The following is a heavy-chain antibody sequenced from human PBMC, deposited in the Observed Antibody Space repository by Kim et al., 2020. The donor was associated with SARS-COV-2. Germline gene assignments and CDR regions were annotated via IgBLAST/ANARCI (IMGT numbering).Heavy chain of an antibody. CDR3: ARRTSNKWPSDYMDH. CDR2: ISYSQYT. J-gene: IGHJ6*03. CDR1: RGSISSYH. D-gene: IGHD1-7*01. Sequence: SETLSLTCTVSRGSISSYHWSWIRQPPGRGLEWIGYISYSQYTDHNSSLKSRVTISADTSKNHFSLKLTSVTAADTAVYYCARRTSNKWPSDYMDHW. V-gene: IGHV4-59*12.